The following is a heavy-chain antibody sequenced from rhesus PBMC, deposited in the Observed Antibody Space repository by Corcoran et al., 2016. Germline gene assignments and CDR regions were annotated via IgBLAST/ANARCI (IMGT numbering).Heavy chain of an antibody. J-gene: IGHJ6*01. Sequence: QLQLQESGPGLVKPSETLSDTCAVSGGSISSSYWSWIRQAPGKGLEWIGYIYGSGISTNYNPSLNSRVTLAVDTSKNQLSRKLSSVTAADTAVYYCASGSGGLDSWGQGVVVTVSS. CDR3: ASGSGGLDS. V-gene: IGHV4-169*02. CDR1: GGSISSSY. D-gene: IGHD3-22*01. CDR2: IYGSGIST.